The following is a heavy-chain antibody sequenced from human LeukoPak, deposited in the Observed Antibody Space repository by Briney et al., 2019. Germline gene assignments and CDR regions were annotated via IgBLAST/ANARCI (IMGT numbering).Heavy chain of an antibody. D-gene: IGHD1-14*01. V-gene: IGHV4-4*07. CDR1: GGSMNTFY. Sequence: SETLSLTCSVSGGSMNTFYWTWIRQPPGKGLEWIGRVYSSGFTKYNPSFRSRVSMSVDTSKKQLSLMLTSLTAADTAVYYCARETLVGTTNYFDYWGQGALVTVSS. CDR2: VYSSGFT. J-gene: IGHJ4*02. CDR3: ARETLVGTTNYFDY.